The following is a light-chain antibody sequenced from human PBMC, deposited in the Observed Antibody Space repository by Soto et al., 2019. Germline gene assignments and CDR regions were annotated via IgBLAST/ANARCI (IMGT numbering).Light chain of an antibody. J-gene: IGLJ2*01. V-gene: IGLV1-47*01. CDR3: AAWDDSLSGRGV. Sequence: QTVVTQPPSASGTPGQRVTISCSGSSSNIGSNYVYWYQQLPGTAPKLLIYRNNQRPLGVPDRFSGSKSGTSASLAISGLRSEDEADYYCAAWDDSLSGRGVFGGGTKLTVL. CDR2: RNN. CDR1: SSNIGSNY.